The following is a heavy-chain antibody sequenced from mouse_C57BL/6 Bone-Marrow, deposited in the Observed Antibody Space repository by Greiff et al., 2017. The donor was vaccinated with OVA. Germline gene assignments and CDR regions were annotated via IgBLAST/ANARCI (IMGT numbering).Heavy chain of an antibody. CDR2: IDPSDSYT. CDR1: GYTFTSYW. V-gene: IGHV1-59*01. CDR3: ARGTVVAKEAWFAY. Sequence: QVQLQQPGAELVRPGTSVKLSCKASGYTFTSYWMHWVKQRPGQGLEWIGVIDPSDSYTNYNQKFKGKATLTVDTSSSTAYMQLSSLTSEDSAVYYCARGTVVAKEAWFAYWGQGTLVTVSA. J-gene: IGHJ3*01. D-gene: IGHD1-1*01.